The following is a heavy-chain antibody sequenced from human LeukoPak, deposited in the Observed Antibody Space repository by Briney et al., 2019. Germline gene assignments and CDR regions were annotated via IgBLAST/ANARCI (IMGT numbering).Heavy chain of an antibody. J-gene: IGHJ5*02. V-gene: IGHV3-15*01. CDR3: TTVSEDPFGWFDP. D-gene: IGHD1-14*01. CDR2: IKSKTDGGTT. Sequence: GGSLRLSCAASGFTFSNAWMSWVRQAPGKGPEWVGRIKSKTDGGTTDYAAPVKGRFTISRDDSKNTLYLQMNSLKTEDTAVYYCTTVSEDPFGWFDPWGQGTLVTVSS. CDR1: GFTFSNAW.